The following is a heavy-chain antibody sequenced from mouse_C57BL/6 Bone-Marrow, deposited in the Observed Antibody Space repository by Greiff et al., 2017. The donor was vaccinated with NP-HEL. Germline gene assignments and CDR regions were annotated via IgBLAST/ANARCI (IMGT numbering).Heavy chain of an antibody. Sequence: VQLQQSGAELARPGASVKLSCKASGYTFTSYGISWVKQRTGQGLEWIGEIYPRSGNTYYNEKFKGKATLTADKSSSTAYMELRSLTSEDSAVYVRAPDITTAWYFDVWGTGTTVTVSS. CDR3: APDITTAWYFDV. CDR1: GYTFTSYG. CDR2: IYPRSGNT. J-gene: IGHJ1*03. V-gene: IGHV1-81*01. D-gene: IGHD1-2*01.